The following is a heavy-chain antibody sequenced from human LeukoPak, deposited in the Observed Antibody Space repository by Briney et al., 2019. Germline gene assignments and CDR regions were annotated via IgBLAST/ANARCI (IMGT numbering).Heavy chain of an antibody. CDR3: ARDLGITGTTSVGWFDP. CDR2: IIPIFGTA. J-gene: IGHJ5*02. V-gene: IGHV1-69*05. CDR1: GGTLSSYA. D-gene: IGHD1-7*01. Sequence: SVKVSCKASGGTLSSYAISWVRQALGQGLEWMGGIIPIFGTANYAQKFQGRVTMTRDTSTSTVYMELSSLRSEDTAVYYCARDLGITGTTSVGWFDPWGPGTLVTVSS.